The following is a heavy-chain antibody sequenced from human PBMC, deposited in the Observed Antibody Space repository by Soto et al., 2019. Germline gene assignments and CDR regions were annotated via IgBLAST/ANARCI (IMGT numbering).Heavy chain of an antibody. CDR1: GFPFSSYW. J-gene: IGHJ4*02. V-gene: IGHV3-7*01. D-gene: IGHD3-22*01. CDR3: VRGGYFFND. CDR2: IKPDGSEK. Sequence: EVQLVDSGGDLVQPGESLRLSCAASGFPFSSYWMSWVRQAPGKGLEWVANIKPDGSEKYYVDSVKGRFTISRDNAKTSLYLQMNSLRAGDSALYFCVRGGYFFNDWGQGTLVTVPS.